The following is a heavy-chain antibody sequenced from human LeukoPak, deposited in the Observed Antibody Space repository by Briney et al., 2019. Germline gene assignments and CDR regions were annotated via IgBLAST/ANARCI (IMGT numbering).Heavy chain of an antibody. D-gene: IGHD3-22*01. J-gene: IGHJ4*02. V-gene: IGHV3-21*01. Sequence: GGSLRLSCAASGFTFSSYGLNWVRQAPGKGLEWGSTISSGGHIYYEDSVKGRFTISRDNAKNSLYLQMNSLRAEDTAVYYCARDQDGGKYYYESSGYSHWGQGILVTVPS. CDR2: ISSGGHI. CDR1: GFTFSSYG. CDR3: ARDQDGGKYYYESSGYSH.